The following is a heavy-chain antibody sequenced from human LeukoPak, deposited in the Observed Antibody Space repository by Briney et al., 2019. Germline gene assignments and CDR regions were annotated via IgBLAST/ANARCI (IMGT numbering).Heavy chain of an antibody. D-gene: IGHD3-9*01. CDR1: GGSISSSSYY. CDR2: IYYSGST. Sequence: SETLSLTCTVSGGSISSSSYYWRWIRQPPGTGLEWIGSIYYSGSTYYNPSLKSRVTISVDTSKNQFSLKLSSVTAADTAVYYSARTILTGYYIDYWGQGTLVTVSS. CDR3: ARTILTGYYIDY. V-gene: IGHV4-39*01. J-gene: IGHJ4*02.